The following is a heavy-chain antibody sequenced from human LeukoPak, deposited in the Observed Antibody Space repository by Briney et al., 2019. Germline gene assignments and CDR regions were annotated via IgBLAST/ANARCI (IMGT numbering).Heavy chain of an antibody. D-gene: IGHD3-22*01. V-gene: IGHV4-34*01. Sequence: SETLSLTCAVYGGSFSGYYWSWIRQPPGKGLEWIGEINRSGSTNCNPSLKSRVTISVDTSKNQFSLKLSSVTAADTAVYYCARGSRITMIVNWFDPWGQGTLVTVSS. CDR3: ARGSRITMIVNWFDP. CDR2: INRSGST. CDR1: GGSFSGYY. J-gene: IGHJ5*02.